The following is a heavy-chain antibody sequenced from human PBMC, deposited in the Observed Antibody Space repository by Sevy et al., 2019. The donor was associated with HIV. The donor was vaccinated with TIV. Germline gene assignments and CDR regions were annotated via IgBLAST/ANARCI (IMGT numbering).Heavy chain of an antibody. Sequence: GGSLRLSCAASGFIFSNYAMSWVRQAPGKGLEWVSTITGTGSSTNYADSVKGRFTISRDNSRNMMYLQMNSLRAEDTAVYFCAKDHYGDYSSYRMDVWGQGTTVTVSS. D-gene: IGHD4-17*01. J-gene: IGHJ6*01. V-gene: IGHV3-23*01. CDR1: GFIFSNYA. CDR3: AKDHYGDYSSYRMDV. CDR2: ITGTGSST.